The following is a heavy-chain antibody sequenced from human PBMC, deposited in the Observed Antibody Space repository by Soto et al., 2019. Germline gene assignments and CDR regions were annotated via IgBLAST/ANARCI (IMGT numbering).Heavy chain of an antibody. D-gene: IGHD3-3*01. Sequence: GGSLRLCCEGSGCTFGSYAMSWVRQAPGKGLEWVSLISGAGGSTSYADSVKGRFIISRDNSKSTLYLQMNSLRPEDTATYYCAGDYYDFWSGFLDYWGQGT. CDR2: ISGAGGST. J-gene: IGHJ4*02. CDR1: GCTFGSYA. V-gene: IGHV3-23*01. CDR3: AGDYYDFWSGFLDY.